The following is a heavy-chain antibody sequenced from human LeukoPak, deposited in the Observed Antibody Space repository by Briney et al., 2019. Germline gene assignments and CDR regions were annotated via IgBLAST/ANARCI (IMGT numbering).Heavy chain of an antibody. CDR1: GFTFSSYS. CDR2: ISSSSSYM. J-gene: IGHJ4*02. Sequence: GGSLSLSCAVSGFTFSSYSMNWVRQAPGKGLEWVSSISSSSSYMYYADSVKGRFTISRDNAKNSLYLQMNSLRAEDTAVYYCARQQLGKHFDYWGQGTLVTVSS. D-gene: IGHD6-13*01. CDR3: ARQQLGKHFDY. V-gene: IGHV3-21*01.